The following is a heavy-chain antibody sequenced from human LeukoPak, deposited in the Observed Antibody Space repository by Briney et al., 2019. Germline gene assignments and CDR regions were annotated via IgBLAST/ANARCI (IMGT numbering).Heavy chain of an antibody. CDR2: ISAYNGNT. CDR1: GYSFTNYG. V-gene: IGHV1-18*01. D-gene: IGHD5-18*01. J-gene: IGHJ3*02. CDR3: ARDRRYSYGTDAFDI. Sequence: VASVKVSCKASGYSFTNYGITWVRQAPGQGLEWMGWISAYNGNTNYAQKFQGRVTMTTDTSTSTAYMELRSLRSDDTAVYYCARDRRYSYGTDAFDIWGQGTMVTVSS.